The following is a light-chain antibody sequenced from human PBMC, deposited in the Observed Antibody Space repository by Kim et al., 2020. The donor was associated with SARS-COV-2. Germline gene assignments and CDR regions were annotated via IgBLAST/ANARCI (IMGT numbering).Light chain of an antibody. Sequence: SYELTQPPSVSVSPGQTASITCSGDKLGDKYACWYQQKPGQSPVLVIYQDSKRPSGIPERFSGSNSGNTATLTISGTQAMDEADYYCPAWDSSFWVFGGG. CDR1: KLGDKY. V-gene: IGLV3-1*01. CDR3: PAWDSSFWV. J-gene: IGLJ3*02. CDR2: QDS.